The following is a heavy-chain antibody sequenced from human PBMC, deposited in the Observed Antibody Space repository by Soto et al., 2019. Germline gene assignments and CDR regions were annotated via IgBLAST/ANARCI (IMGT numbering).Heavy chain of an antibody. V-gene: IGHV1-8*02. CDR2: MNPNSGNT. CDR3: ARGDFGVVISWFDP. CDR1: GGTFSSYA. J-gene: IGHJ5*02. Sequence: ASVKVSCKASGGTFSSYAINWVRQATGRGLEWMGWMNPNSGNTGYAQKFQGRVTLTRNTSISTAYMNLSSLRSEDTAVYYCARGDFGVVISWFDPWGQGTLVTVSS. D-gene: IGHD3-3*01.